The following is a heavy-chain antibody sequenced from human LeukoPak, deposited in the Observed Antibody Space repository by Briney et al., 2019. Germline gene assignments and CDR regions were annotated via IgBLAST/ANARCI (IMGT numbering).Heavy chain of an antibody. J-gene: IGHJ4*02. Sequence: GRSLRLSCAASGFTFSSYSMNWVRQAPGKGLEWVSYISSSSSTIYYADSVKGRFTISRDNAKNSLYLQMNSLRAEDTAVYYCARDLPQTAMVPLGYWGQGTLVTVSS. CDR3: ARDLPQTAMVPLGY. CDR2: ISSSSSTI. D-gene: IGHD5-18*01. V-gene: IGHV3-48*04. CDR1: GFTFSSYS.